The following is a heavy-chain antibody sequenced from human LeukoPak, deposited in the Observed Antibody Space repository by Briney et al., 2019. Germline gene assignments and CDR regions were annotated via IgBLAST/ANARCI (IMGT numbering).Heavy chain of an antibody. CDR2: ITWDGGSP. Sequence: PGGSLRLSCAASGFTFDDYAMHWVRQARGKSLEWVSLITWDGGSPYYADSVKGRFTISRDNSKNSLYLQMNSLRTEDTALYYCAKGRGSSSSTIDYWGQGTLVTVSS. CDR3: AKGRGSSSSTIDY. D-gene: IGHD2-2*01. CDR1: GFTFDDYA. J-gene: IGHJ4*02. V-gene: IGHV3-43D*03.